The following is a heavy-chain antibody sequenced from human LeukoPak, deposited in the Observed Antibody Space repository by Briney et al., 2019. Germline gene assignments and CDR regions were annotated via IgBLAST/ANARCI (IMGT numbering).Heavy chain of an antibody. J-gene: IGHJ6*02. CDR3: AKDLSGDGYYYYGMDV. Sequence: GGSLRLSCAASGFTFDDYAMHWVRQAPGKGLEWVSGISWSSGSIGYADSVKGRFTISRDNAKNSLYLQMNSLRAEDTALYYCAKDLSGDGYYYYGMDVWGQGTTVTVSS. D-gene: IGHD2/OR15-2a*01. CDR1: GFTFDDYA. CDR2: ISWSSGSI. V-gene: IGHV3-9*01.